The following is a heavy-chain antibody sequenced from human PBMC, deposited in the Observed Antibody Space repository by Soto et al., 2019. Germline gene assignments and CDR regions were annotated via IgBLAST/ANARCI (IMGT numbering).Heavy chain of an antibody. CDR3: AKVGSERYSGQHSDY. V-gene: IGHV3-23*01. D-gene: IGHD5-12*01. Sequence: EVQLLESGGGLVQPGGALRPSCAATGFTFSNYAMNWVRQAPGKGLEWVSTISSSSGSTYYADSVKGRFTISRDNSKNFLYLLMNSLRGDDTAVYYCAKVGSERYSGQHSDYWGQGTLVTISS. CDR2: ISSSSGST. CDR1: GFTFSNYA. J-gene: IGHJ4*02.